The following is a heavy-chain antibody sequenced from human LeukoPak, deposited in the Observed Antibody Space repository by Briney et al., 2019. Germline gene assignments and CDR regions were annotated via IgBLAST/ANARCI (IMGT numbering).Heavy chain of an antibody. V-gene: IGHV3-53*05. D-gene: IGHD2-2*01. CDR1: GFTVSSNY. CDR2: IYSGGST. J-gene: IGHJ3*02. CDR3: ARDESTRSPLDAFDI. Sequence: GGSLRLSCAASGFTVSSNYMSWVRQAPGKGLEWVSVIYSGGSTYYADSVKGRFTISRDNSKNTLYLQMNSLRAEDTAVYYCARDESTRSPLDAFDIWGQGTMVTVSS.